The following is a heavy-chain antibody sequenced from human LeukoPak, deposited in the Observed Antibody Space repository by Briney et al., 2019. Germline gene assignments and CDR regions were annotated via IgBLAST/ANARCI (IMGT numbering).Heavy chain of an antibody. CDR3: AGGSIRSNYGMDV. Sequence: GASVKVSCKASGGIFISYAISWVRQAPGQGLEWMGGIIPIFGTANYAQKFQGRVTITADESTSTAYMELSSLRSEDTAVYYCAGGSIRSNYGMDVWGQGTTVTVSS. CDR1: GGIFISYA. CDR2: IIPIFGTA. V-gene: IGHV1-69*13. J-gene: IGHJ6*02.